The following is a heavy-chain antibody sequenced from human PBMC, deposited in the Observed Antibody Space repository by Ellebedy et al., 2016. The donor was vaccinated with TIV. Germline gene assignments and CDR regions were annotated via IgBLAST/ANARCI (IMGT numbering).Heavy chain of an antibody. V-gene: IGHV4-38-2*02. CDR1: RLSMSSDYY. J-gene: IGHJ4*02. Sequence: SETLSLXXSVSRLSMSSDYYWGWIRQPPGKGLEWIGTISHSGKTHYNPSLKSRVSISVDTSKNQFSLRLTSMTAADTALYYCAGDLGVDDLVFEYWGQGTLVTVSP. CDR3: AGDLGVDDLVFEY. CDR2: ISHSGKT. D-gene: IGHD2-8*01.